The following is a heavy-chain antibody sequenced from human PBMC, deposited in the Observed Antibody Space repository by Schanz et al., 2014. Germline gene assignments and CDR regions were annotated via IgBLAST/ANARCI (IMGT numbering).Heavy chain of an antibody. D-gene: IGHD3-10*01. J-gene: IGHJ6*02. CDR1: GFTFSNYW. CDR3: ARSGVDV. CDR2: IDADGNST. V-gene: IGHV3-74*02. Sequence: AELVESGGGVVQPGGSLRLSCAASGFTFSNYWIHWVRQAPGKGLVWVSRIDADGNSTSYADSVKGRFTISRDNAKNTLYLQMNSLRAEDTAVYYCARSGVDVWGQGTTVTVSS.